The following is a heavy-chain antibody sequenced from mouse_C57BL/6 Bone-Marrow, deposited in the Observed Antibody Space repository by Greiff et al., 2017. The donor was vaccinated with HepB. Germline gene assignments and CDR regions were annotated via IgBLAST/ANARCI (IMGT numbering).Heavy chain of an antibody. CDR3: ASPDGSYDY. CDR1: GFTFSSYG. V-gene: IGHV5-6*01. Sequence: EVQLVESGGDLVKPGGSLKLSCAASGFTFSSYGMSWVRQTPDKRLEWVATISSGGSYTYYPDSVKGRFTISRDNAKNTLYLQMSSLKSEDTARYYCASPDGSYDYWGQGTTLTVSS. D-gene: IGHD2-3*01. J-gene: IGHJ2*01. CDR2: ISSGGSYT.